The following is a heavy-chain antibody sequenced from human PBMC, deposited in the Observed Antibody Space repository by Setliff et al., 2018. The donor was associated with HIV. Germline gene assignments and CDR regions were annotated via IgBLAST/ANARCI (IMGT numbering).Heavy chain of an antibody. CDR1: SGSVNNYY. CDR3: AREEKLSAVAGTMYYYYAMDV. D-gene: IGHD6-19*01. CDR2: INHSGST. V-gene: IGHV4-34*01. J-gene: IGHJ6*02. Sequence: SETLSLTCNVSSGSVNNYYWSWIRQPPGKGLEWIGEINHSGSTNYNPSLESRVTISVDTSKNQFSLRLSSVTAADTAVYYCAREEKLSAVAGTMYYYYAMDVWGQGTTVTVSS.